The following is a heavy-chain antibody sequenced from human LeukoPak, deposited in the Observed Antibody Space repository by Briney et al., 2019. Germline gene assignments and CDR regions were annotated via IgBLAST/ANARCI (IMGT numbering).Heavy chain of an antibody. CDR2: INHSGST. D-gene: IGHD6-6*01. V-gene: IGHV4-4*02. J-gene: IGHJ4*02. CDR1: GGSISSSNW. Sequence: SETLSLTCAVSGGSISSSNWWSWVRQPPGKGLEWIGEINHSGSTNYNPSLKSRVTISVDTSKNQFSLKLSSVTAADTAVYYCASSSIAARLYYWGQGTLVTVSS. CDR3: ASSSIAARLYY.